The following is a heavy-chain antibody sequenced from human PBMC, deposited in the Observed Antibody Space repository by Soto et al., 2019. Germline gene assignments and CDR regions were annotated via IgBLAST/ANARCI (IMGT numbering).Heavy chain of an antibody. Sequence: SETLSLTCTVSGGSISSGGYYWSWIRQHPGKGLEWIGYIYYSGSTYYNPSLKSRVTISVDPSKNQFSLKLSSVTAADTAVYYCATLPYCGGDCYHYYYYGMDVWGQGTTVTVSS. CDR1: GGSISSGGYY. D-gene: IGHD2-21*02. CDR2: IYYSGST. CDR3: ATLPYCGGDCYHYYYYGMDV. V-gene: IGHV4-31*03. J-gene: IGHJ6*02.